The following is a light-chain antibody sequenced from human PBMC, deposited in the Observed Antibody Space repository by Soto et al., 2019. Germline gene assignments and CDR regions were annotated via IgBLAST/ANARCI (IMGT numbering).Light chain of an antibody. V-gene: IGLV1-40*01. CDR3: QSCDSSLSVV. J-gene: IGLJ2*01. Sequence: QSVLTQPPSVSGAPGQRVTISCTGSSSNIGAGYDVHWYQRLPGTAPKLLIYGNNNRPSGVPDRFSGSKSGTSASLAITGLQAEDEADYYRQSCDSSLSVVFGGGTKVTVL. CDR2: GNN. CDR1: SSNIGAGYD.